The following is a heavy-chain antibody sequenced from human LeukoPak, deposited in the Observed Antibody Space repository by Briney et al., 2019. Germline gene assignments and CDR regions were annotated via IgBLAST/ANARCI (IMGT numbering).Heavy chain of an antibody. Sequence: ASVKVSCKASGYTFTKYYIHWVRQAPGQGLEWMGMINPTDGATTYAQRFQGRVTMTRDMSTTIVYMDLRSLRSEDTAVFFCARGQRGGLSGNLGGLFASYYTYYYMDVWGRGTTVTV. CDR2: INPTDGAT. D-gene: IGHD1-26*01. V-gene: IGHV1-46*01. J-gene: IGHJ6*03. CDR1: GYTFTKYY. CDR3: ARGQRGGLSGNLGGLFASYYTYYYMDV.